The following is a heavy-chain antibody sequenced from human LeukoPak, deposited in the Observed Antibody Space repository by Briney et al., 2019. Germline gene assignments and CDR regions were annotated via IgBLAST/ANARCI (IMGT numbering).Heavy chain of an antibody. Sequence: GGSLRLSCAASGFTFSNYAMNWVRQAPGKGLEWVSFISGSGDTTYYADSVKGRFTISRDSSKNTLYLQMNSLRAEDTAVYYCAKSRGESRGASNYWGQGTLVTVSS. CDR2: ISGSGDTT. V-gene: IGHV3-23*01. D-gene: IGHD1-26*01. CDR3: AKSRGESRGASNY. J-gene: IGHJ4*02. CDR1: GFTFSNYA.